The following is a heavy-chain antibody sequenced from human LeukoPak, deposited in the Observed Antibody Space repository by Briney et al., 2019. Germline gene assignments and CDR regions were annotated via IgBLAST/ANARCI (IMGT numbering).Heavy chain of an antibody. D-gene: IGHD3-3*01. CDR3: ASSLLGVSP. V-gene: IGHV3-74*01. CDR1: GFTFSSYA. CDR2: ISGDGSTT. Sequence: GGSLRLSCAASGFTFSSYAMSWVRQAPGKGLEWVSRISGDGSTTTYADTVKGRFTISRDNAKNTLYLQMNSLRADDTAVYYCASSLLGVSPWGQGTLVTVSS. J-gene: IGHJ4*02.